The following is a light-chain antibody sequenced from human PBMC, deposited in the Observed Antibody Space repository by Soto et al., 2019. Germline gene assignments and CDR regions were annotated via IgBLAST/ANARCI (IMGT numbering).Light chain of an antibody. CDR3: QQWRT. CDR1: QSISNW. CDR2: DPY. Sequence: DIQMTQSPSTLSASVGDRVTITCRATQSISNWLAWYQQKPGKAPKLLIYDPYSLESGVPSRFSGRGSGTEFTLTISSLQPDDFASYYCQQWRTFGQGTKVEIK. V-gene: IGKV1-5*01. J-gene: IGKJ1*01.